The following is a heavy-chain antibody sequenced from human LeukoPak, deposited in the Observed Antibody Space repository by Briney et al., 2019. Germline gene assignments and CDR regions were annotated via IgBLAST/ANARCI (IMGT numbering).Heavy chain of an antibody. Sequence: GSSVKVSCKASGGTFSSYAISWVRQAPGQGLEWMGGIIPIFGTANYAQKFQGRVTITADKSTSTAYMELSSLRSEDTAVYYCARGSSGWYGVPIDYWGQGTLVTVSS. CDR1: GGTFSSYA. CDR3: ARGSSGWYGVPIDY. CDR2: IIPIFGTA. J-gene: IGHJ4*02. D-gene: IGHD6-19*01. V-gene: IGHV1-69*06.